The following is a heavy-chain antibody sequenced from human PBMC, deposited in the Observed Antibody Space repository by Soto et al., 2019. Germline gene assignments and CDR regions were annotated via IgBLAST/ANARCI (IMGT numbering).Heavy chain of an antibody. CDR1: GGSISSYY. CDR2: IYYSGST. J-gene: IGHJ6*03. CDR3: ARGYGSGSYYNVFDYYYYMDV. V-gene: IGHV4-59*01. Sequence: SETLSLTCTVSGGSISSYYWSWIRQPPGKGLEWIGYIYYSGSTNYNPSLKSRVTISVDTSKNQFSLKLSSVTAADTAVYYCARGYGSGSYYNVFDYYYYMDVWGKGTTVTVSS. D-gene: IGHD3-10*01.